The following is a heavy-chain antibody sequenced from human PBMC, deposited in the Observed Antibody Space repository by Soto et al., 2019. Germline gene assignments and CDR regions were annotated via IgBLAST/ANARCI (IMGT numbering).Heavy chain of an antibody. D-gene: IGHD3-3*01. CDR3: ARDVEKRNFYEFWSGSLH. J-gene: IGHJ4*02. CDR1: GFTFSTYW. V-gene: IGHV3-7*01. Sequence: PGGSLRLSCAASGFTFSTYWMTWVRQAPGKGLEWVANINQDGSETYSVDSVKGRFTISRDNAKNSLYLQMNSLRAEDTAVYYCARDVEKRNFYEFWSGSLHWRRGTLVRVSS. CDR2: INQDGSET.